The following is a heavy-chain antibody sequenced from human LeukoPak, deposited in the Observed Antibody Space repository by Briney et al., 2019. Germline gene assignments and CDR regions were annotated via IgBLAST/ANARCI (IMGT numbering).Heavy chain of an antibody. D-gene: IGHD6-19*01. CDR3: AKDQEVAAIGLGYFQH. CDR1: GFTFSSSW. J-gene: IGHJ1*01. V-gene: IGHV3-74*01. Sequence: GGSLRLSCGVSGFTFSSSWMHWVRQAPGRGLVWVSRISSDGSDIFYADSVKGRFTISRDNSKNTLYLQMNSLRAEDTAVYYCAKDQEVAAIGLGYFQHWGQGTLVTVSS. CDR2: ISSDGSDI.